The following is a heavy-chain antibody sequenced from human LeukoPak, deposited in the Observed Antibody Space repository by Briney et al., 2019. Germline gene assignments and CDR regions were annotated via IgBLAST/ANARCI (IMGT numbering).Heavy chain of an antibody. CDR2: IYHSGST. Sequence: SETLSLTCAVSGGSISSGGYSWSWIRQPPGKGLEWIGYIYHSGSTNYNPSLKSRVAISVDTSKNQFSLNLSSVTAADTAVYYCARRGGYSGYEQVWGQGTLVTVSS. CDR1: GGSISSGGYS. CDR3: ARRGGYSGYEQV. V-gene: IGHV4-30-2*01. J-gene: IGHJ4*02. D-gene: IGHD5-12*01.